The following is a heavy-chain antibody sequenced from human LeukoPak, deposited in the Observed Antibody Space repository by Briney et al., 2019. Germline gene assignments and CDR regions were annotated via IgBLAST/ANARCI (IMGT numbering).Heavy chain of an antibody. CDR1: GFTFSSYA. D-gene: IGHD3-16*01. CDR3: ARPRAGGITSVWGAFDI. CDR2: ISGSGGST. J-gene: IGHJ3*02. V-gene: IGHV3-23*01. Sequence: PGGSLRLSCAASGFTFSSYAMSWVRQAPGKGLEWVSAISGSGGSTYYADSVKGRFTISRDNSKNTLYLQMGSLRAEDMAVYYCARPRAGGITSVWGAFDIWGQGTMVTVSS.